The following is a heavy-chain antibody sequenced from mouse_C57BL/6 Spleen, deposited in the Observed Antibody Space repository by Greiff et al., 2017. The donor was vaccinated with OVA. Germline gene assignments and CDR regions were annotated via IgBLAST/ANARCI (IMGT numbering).Heavy chain of an antibody. CDR1: GFTFSSYG. Sequence: EVKLVESGGDLVKPGGSLKLSCAASGFTFSSYGMSWVRQTPDKRLEWVATISSGGSYTYYPDSVKGRFTISRDNAKSTLYLQMSSLKSEDTAMYYCARRGLGRYYFDYWGQGTTLTVSS. J-gene: IGHJ2*01. D-gene: IGHD4-1*01. CDR3: ARRGLGRYYFDY. V-gene: IGHV5-6*02. CDR2: ISSGGSYT.